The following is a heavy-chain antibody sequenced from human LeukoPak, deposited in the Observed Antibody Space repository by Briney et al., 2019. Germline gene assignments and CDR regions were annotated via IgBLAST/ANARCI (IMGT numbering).Heavy chain of an antibody. CDR2: IYYSGST. D-gene: IGHD3-22*01. CDR3: ARQGYYYDSSGYYWSY. Sequence: SETLSLTCTVSGGSISSSSYYWGWIRQPPGTGLEWIGSIYYSGSTYYNPSLKSRVTISVDTSKNQFSLKLSSVTAADTAVYYCARQGYYYDSSGYYWSYWGQGTLVTVSS. J-gene: IGHJ4*02. CDR1: GGSISSSSYY. V-gene: IGHV4-39*01.